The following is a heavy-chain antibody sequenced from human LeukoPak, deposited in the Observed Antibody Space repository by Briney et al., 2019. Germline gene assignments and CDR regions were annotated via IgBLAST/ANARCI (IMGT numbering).Heavy chain of an antibody. V-gene: IGHV1-2*02. CDR3: ARDRPTTQVPLAPLRV. D-gene: IGHD1-1*01. CDR1: GYSFIGYY. Sequence: GASVKVSCKASGYSFIGYYIHWVRQAPGHGLEWMGWIDPKRNDTYSAEMFQGRVTMTWDTSISTAYMELGRLTSDDMGVYYCARDRPTTQVPLAPLRVWGHGTLVTVSS. J-gene: IGHJ4*01. CDR2: IDPKRNDT.